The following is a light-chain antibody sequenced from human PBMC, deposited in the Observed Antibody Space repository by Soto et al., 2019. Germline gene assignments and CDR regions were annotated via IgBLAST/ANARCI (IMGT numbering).Light chain of an antibody. CDR3: QHYNSYSAA. Sequence: DIQMTQSPSTLSGSVGHRVTLTCRASQTISSWLAWYQQKPGKAPKHLIYKASTLKSWVPSRFSCSGSGKEVTLTISSLQPDDFATYYCQHYNSYSAAFGQWNEVDIK. J-gene: IGKJ1*01. V-gene: IGKV1-5*03. CDR1: QTISSW. CDR2: KAS.